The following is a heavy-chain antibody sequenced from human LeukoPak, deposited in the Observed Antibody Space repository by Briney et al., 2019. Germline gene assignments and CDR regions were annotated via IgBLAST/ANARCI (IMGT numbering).Heavy chain of an antibody. J-gene: IGHJ4*02. CDR1: GGTFSSYA. CDR3: ARADTVWEPPLFDY. V-gene: IGHV1-69*13. Sequence: GASVKVSCKASGGTFSSYAISWVRQAPGQGLEWMGGIIPIFGTANYAQKFQGRVTITADESTSTAYMELSSLRSEDTAVYYCARADTVWEPPLFDYWGQGTLVTVSS. D-gene: IGHD1-26*01. CDR2: IIPIFGTA.